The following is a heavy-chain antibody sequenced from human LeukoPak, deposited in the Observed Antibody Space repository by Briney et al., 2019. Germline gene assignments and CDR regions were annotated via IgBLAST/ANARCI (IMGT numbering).Heavy chain of an antibody. Sequence: GGSLRLSCAASGFTFSSYAMSWVRQAPGKGLEWVGRIRSKANSYATAYAASVKGRFTISRDDSKNTAYLQMNSLKTEDTAVYYCTTYCSGGSCQLGAAYWGQGTLVTVSS. V-gene: IGHV3-73*01. J-gene: IGHJ4*02. CDR3: TTYCSGGSCQLGAAY. CDR2: IRSKANSYAT. CDR1: GFTFSSYA. D-gene: IGHD2-15*01.